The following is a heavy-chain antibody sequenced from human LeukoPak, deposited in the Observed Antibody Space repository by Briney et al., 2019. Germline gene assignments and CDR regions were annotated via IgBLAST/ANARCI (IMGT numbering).Heavy chain of an antibody. Sequence: GGSLSLSCAAPGFTFGSYGMHWVRKAPGKGLVWFSRINTDGSGTGYADSVKGRFTISRDNAKNTLYLQMNSLRAEDTAVYYCARDLAFSSSSDRHWGLGTLVTVSS. V-gene: IGHV3-74*01. J-gene: IGHJ4*02. D-gene: IGHD6-6*01. CDR3: ARDLAFSSSSDRH. CDR1: GFTFGSYG. CDR2: INTDGSGT.